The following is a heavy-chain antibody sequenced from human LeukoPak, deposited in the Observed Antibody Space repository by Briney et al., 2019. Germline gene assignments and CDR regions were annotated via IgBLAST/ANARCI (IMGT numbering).Heavy chain of an antibody. CDR3: ARENAGTYYYGSGSSPRDYYYGMDV. D-gene: IGHD3-10*01. CDR1: GGSISSGDYY. J-gene: IGHJ6*02. Sequence: PSETLSLTCTVSGGSISSGDYYWSWIRQPPGKGLEWIGSIYYSGSTYYNPSLKSRVTISVDTSKNQFSLKLSSVTAADTAVYYCARENAGTYYYGSGSSPRDYYYGMDVWGQGTTVTVSS. CDR2: IYYSGST. V-gene: IGHV4-39*07.